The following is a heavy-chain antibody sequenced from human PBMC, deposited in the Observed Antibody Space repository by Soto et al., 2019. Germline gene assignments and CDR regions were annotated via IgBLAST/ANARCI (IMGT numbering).Heavy chain of an antibody. J-gene: IGHJ6*02. Sequence: VASVKVSCKASGGTFSSYAISWVRQAPGQGLEWMGGIIPIFGTANYAQKFQGRVTITADKSTSTAYMELSSLRSEDTAVYYCAGWYSPYFYYGMDVWGQGTTVTVSS. D-gene: IGHD2-15*01. CDR3: AGWYSPYFYYGMDV. CDR1: GGTFSSYA. V-gene: IGHV1-69*06. CDR2: IIPIFGTA.